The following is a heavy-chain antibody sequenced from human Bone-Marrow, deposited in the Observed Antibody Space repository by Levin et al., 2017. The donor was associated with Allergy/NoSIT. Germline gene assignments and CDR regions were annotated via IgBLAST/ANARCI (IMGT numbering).Heavy chain of an antibody. D-gene: IGHD1-14*01. Sequence: SLKISCAASGFTLDDHGMHWVRQAPGKGLQWVSHITWNSGGINYADSVKGRFTVSRDSAKNSLFLQMNSLRTEDTALYYCARARPGTDAFDIWGQGTMVTVSS. CDR2: ITWNSGGI. V-gene: IGHV3-9*01. CDR3: ARARPGTDAFDI. CDR1: GFTLDDHG. J-gene: IGHJ3*02.